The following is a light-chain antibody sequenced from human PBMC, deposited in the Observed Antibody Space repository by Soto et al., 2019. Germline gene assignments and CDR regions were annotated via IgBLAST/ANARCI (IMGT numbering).Light chain of an antibody. CDR1: QSVRNNY. J-gene: IGKJ4*01. CDR3: QQYGRSPLT. CDR2: DTS. V-gene: IGKV3-20*01. Sequence: EIVLTQSPDTLSLSPGERATLSCRASQSVRNNYLAWYQQKPGQAPRFLIYDTSSRATGIPERFSGSGSGTDFTLPISRLEPEDFAVYYCQQYGRSPLTFGGGTRVDIK.